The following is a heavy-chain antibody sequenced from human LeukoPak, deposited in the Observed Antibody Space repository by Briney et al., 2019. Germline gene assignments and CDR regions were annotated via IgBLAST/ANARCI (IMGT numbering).Heavy chain of an antibody. CDR2: TYFRSKWIH. Sequence: QTLSLTCAISGDSVSSSTSAWSWLRQSPSRRLEWLGRTYFRSKWIHDYALSVRGRITINPDTSKNQVSLQLNSMTPEDTAIYYCARNFSPDFDYWGQGTLVTVSS. CDR3: ARNFSPDFDY. D-gene: IGHD1-14*01. CDR1: GDSVSSSTSA. V-gene: IGHV6-1*01. J-gene: IGHJ4*02.